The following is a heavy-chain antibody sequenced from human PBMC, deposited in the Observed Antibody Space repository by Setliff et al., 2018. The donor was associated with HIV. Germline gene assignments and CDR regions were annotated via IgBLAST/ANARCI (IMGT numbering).Heavy chain of an antibody. CDR2: INHSGST. V-gene: IGHV4-34*01. CDR3: ARQRGGRVTIFGVSGGWFDP. D-gene: IGHD3-3*01. J-gene: IGHJ5*02. Sequence: SETLSLTCAVYGGSLSGYHWSWIRQSPEKGLEWIGEINHSGSTNYNPSLKSRVTMSVDTSKNQFSLKLSSVTAADTAVYYCARQRGGRVTIFGVSGGWFDPWGQGTLVTVSS. CDR1: GGSLSGYH.